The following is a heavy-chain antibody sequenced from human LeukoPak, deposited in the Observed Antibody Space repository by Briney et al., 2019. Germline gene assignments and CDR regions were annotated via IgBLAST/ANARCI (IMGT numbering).Heavy chain of an antibody. CDR2: IYYSGST. V-gene: IGHV4-30-4*08. CDR1: GGSISSGDYY. CDR3: ARGAGFCSSTSCSDAFDI. Sequence: SETLSLTCTVSGGSISSGDYYWSWIRQPPGKGREWIGYIYYSGSTYYRPSLKSRVTISVDTSKNPFSLKLSSATAADTAVYYCARGAGFCSSTSCSDAFDIWGQGTMVTVSS. J-gene: IGHJ3*02. D-gene: IGHD2-2*03.